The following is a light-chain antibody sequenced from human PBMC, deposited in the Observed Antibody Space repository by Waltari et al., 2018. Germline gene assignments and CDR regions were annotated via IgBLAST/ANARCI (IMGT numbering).Light chain of an antibody. V-gene: IGKV3-15*01. CDR2: VTS. J-gene: IGKJ2*01. CDR3: QQYKEWPYT. Sequence: ETIMTQSPATLSVSPGETATLSCRASKSVGNNIAWFQQTPGQAPRLLIYVTSSRSTNNPGRFSGAGSGTDFTLTISGLQSEDFAVYYCQQYKEWPYTFGQGT. CDR1: KSVGNN.